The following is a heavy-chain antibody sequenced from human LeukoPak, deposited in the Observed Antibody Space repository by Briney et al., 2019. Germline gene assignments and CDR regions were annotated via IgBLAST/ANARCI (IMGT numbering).Heavy chain of an antibody. Sequence: GGSLRLSCAASGFTFSSYGMHWVRQAPGKGLEWVAVISYDGSNNYYADSVKGRFTVSRDNSKNTLYLQMNSLSAEDTAVYYCARDQDGYWGQGTLVTVSS. J-gene: IGHJ4*02. CDR3: ARDQDGY. CDR2: ISYDGSNN. CDR1: GFTFSSYG. V-gene: IGHV3-30*03.